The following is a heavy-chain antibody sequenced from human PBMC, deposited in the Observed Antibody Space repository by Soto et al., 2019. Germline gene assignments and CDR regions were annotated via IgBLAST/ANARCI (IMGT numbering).Heavy chain of an antibody. Sequence: LSLTCAVSGGSISSSNWWSWVRQPPGKGLEWIGEIYHSGSTNYNPSLKSRVTISVDKSKNQFSLKLSSVTAADTAVYYCARTSGIAAAGFDYWGQGTLVTVSS. CDR2: IYHSGST. V-gene: IGHV4-4*02. CDR3: ARTSGIAAAGFDY. CDR1: GGSISSSNW. J-gene: IGHJ4*02. D-gene: IGHD6-13*01.